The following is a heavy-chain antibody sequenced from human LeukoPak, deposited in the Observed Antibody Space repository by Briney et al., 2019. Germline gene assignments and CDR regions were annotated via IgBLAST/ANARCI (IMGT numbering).Heavy chain of an antibody. CDR1: GGSFSGHY. D-gene: IGHD3-22*01. V-gene: IGHV4-34*01. CDR3: ARVYYVSPYYYYYGMDV. Sequence: SETLSLTCAVYGGSFSGHYWSWIRQPPGKGLEWIGEINHSGSTNYNPSLKSRVTISVDTSKNQFSLKLSSVTAADTAVYYCARVYYVSPYYYYYGMDVWGQGTTVTVSS. CDR2: INHSGST. J-gene: IGHJ6*02.